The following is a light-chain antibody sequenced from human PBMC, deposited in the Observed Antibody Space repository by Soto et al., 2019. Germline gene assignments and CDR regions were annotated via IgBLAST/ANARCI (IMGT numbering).Light chain of an antibody. J-gene: IGLJ3*02. Sequence: QSVLTQPPSVSDAPRQRVTISCSGSSSNIGNNAVSWYQQLPGKAPKLLIYYDDLLPSGVSDRFSGSKSGTSASLAISGLQSEDEADYYCAAWDDSLNGPVFGGGTKVTVL. CDR1: SSNIGNNA. CDR2: YDD. CDR3: AAWDDSLNGPV. V-gene: IGLV1-36*01.